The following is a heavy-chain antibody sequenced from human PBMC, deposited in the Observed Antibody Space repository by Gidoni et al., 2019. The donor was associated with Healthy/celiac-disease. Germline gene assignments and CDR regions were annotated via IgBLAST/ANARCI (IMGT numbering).Heavy chain of an antibody. CDR2: LSYDGSNK. J-gene: IGHJ4*02. Sequence: QVQLVESGGGVVQPGRSRRLSCAASGFTFISYAMHWVRQAPGKGLEWVAVLSYDGSNKSSADSVKGRFTISRDNSKNTLYLQMNSLRAEDTAVYYCASGGDVVVAARSFDYWGQGTLVTVSS. V-gene: IGHV3-30-3*01. CDR3: ASGGDVVVAARSFDY. CDR1: GFTFISYA. D-gene: IGHD2-15*01.